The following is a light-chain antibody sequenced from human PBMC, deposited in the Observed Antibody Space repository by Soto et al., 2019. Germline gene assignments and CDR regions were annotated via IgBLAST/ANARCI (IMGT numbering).Light chain of an antibody. V-gene: IGKV3-20*01. CDR1: RSGGSSY. CDR3: QHYGSSPWT. Sequence: DIVLTQSPVTLSLSPGKRATLSCRASRSGGSSYLAWYQQKPGQAPSFLIYGASSRATGIPDRFSGSGSGTDFTLTISRLEPEDFAVYYCQHYGSSPWTFGQGTKVEI. J-gene: IGKJ1*01. CDR2: GAS.